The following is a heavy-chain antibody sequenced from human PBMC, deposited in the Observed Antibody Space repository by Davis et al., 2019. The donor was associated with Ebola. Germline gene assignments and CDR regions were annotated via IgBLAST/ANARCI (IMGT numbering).Heavy chain of an antibody. CDR2: ISRGGDMI. CDR1: GFNFSNYE. D-gene: IGHD3-10*01. J-gene: IGHJ4*02. V-gene: IGHV3-48*03. Sequence: PGGSLRLSCQGSGFNFSNYEMNWVRQAPGKGLEWVSYISRGGDMIEYADSVKGRLTISRDNAKNSLYLQMNSLRAEDTAVYYCARDRYSLLYYYGSGSHGGLDYWGQGTLVTVSS. CDR3: ARDRYSLLYYYGSGSHGGLDY.